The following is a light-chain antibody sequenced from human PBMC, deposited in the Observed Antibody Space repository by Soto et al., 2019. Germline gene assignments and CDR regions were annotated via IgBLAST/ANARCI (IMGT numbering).Light chain of an antibody. CDR2: DVS. J-gene: IGLJ2*01. Sequence: QSALTQPASVSGSPGQSITISCTGTSSDIGAHNLVSWYQQHPGKVPKLLIYDVSIRPSGVSNRFSGSKSGNTASLAISGLQAEDEADYYCNSYTTASSTFGGGTKLTVL. CDR3: NSYTTASST. V-gene: IGLV2-14*01. CDR1: SSDIGAHNL.